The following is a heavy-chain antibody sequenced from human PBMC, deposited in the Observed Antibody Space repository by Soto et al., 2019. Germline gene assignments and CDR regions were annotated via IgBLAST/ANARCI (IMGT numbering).Heavy chain of an antibody. J-gene: IGHJ4*02. D-gene: IGHD3-9*01. CDR1: GYTFTDYG. Sequence: GASVKVSCKASGYTFTDYGINCVLQSPGQGLEWMGWISPYNDNTNYAQKFQDRVTMTTDTSTRTAYLELRSLRSDDTAVYYCARADAVITINFDYWGQGTLVTVSS. V-gene: IGHV1-18*01. CDR3: ARADAVITINFDY. CDR2: ISPYNDNT.